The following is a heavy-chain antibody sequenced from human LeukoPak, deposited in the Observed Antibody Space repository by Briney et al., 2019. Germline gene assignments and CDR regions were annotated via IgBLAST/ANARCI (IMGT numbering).Heavy chain of an antibody. D-gene: IGHD6-19*01. J-gene: IGHJ3*02. CDR1: LDSTTSNF. V-gene: IGHV4-4*02. CDR2: IHRSGSP. CDR3: ARAGGWAREDYKGDTFDI. Sequence: TSETLSLTCTVSLDSTTSNFWSWVRQPPGKGLEWIGEIHRSGSPNYNPSLQSRVTISIDRSRNQIVLELSSVTAADTAVYYCARAGGWAREDYKGDTFDIWGQGTMVTVSS.